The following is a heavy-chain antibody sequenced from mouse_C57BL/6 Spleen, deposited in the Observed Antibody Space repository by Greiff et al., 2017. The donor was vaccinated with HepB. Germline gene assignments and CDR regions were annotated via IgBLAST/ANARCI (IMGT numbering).Heavy chain of an antibody. J-gene: IGHJ2*01. CDR3: ARDFTTGYFDY. V-gene: IGHV5-4*01. D-gene: IGHD1-1*01. CDR1: GFTFSSYA. CDR2: ISDGGSYT. Sequence: EVNVVESGGGLVKPGGSLKLSCAASGFTFSSYAMSWVRQTPEKRLEWVATISDGGSYTYYPDNVKGRFTISRDNAKNNLYLQMSHLKSEDTAMYYCARDFTTGYFDYWGQGTTLTVSS.